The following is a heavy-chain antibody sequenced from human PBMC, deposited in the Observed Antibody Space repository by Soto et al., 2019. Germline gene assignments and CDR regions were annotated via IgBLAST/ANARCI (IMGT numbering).Heavy chain of an antibody. V-gene: IGHV3-7*03. CDR3: ARALEWELLTPPTFDY. CDR1: GFTFSSYW. Sequence: EVQLVESGGGLVQPGGSLRLSCAASGFTFSSYWMSWVRQAPGKGLEWVANIKQDGSEKYYVDSVKGRFTISRDNAKNSLYLQMNSRRAEDTAVYYCARALEWELLTPPTFDYWGQGTLVTVSS. CDR2: IKQDGSEK. D-gene: IGHD1-26*01. J-gene: IGHJ4*02.